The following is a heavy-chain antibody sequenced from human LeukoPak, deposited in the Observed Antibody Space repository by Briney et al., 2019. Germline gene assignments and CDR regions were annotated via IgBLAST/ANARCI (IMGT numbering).Heavy chain of an antibody. Sequence: KTSETLSLTCTVSGGSISSSSYYWGWIRQPPGKGLDWIGSIYYSGSTYYNPSLKSRVTISVDTSKNQFSLKLSSVTAADTAVYYCARDGHIVVVTALKNNWFDPWGQGTLVTVSS. CDR1: GGSISSSSYY. D-gene: IGHD2-21*02. CDR2: IYYSGST. J-gene: IGHJ5*02. CDR3: ARDGHIVVVTALKNNWFDP. V-gene: IGHV4-39*07.